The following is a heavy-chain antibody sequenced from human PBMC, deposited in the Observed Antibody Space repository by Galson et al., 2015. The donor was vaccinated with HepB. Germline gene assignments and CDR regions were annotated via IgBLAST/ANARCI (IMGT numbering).Heavy chain of an antibody. CDR3: AKDPERGVYYDSSGYLSY. Sequence: SLRLPCAASGFTFSSYAMHWVRQAPGKGLEWVAVISYDGSNKYYADSVKGRFTISRDNSKNTLYLQMNSLRAEDTAVYYCAKDPERGVYYDSSGYLSYWGQGTLVTVSS. CDR2: ISYDGSNK. J-gene: IGHJ4*02. CDR1: GFTFSSYA. V-gene: IGHV3-30*04. D-gene: IGHD3-22*01.